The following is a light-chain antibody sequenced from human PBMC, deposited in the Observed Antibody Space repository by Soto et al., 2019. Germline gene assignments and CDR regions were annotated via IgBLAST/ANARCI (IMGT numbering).Light chain of an antibody. Sequence: EIVLTQSPATLSLSPGERATLSCRASQSVSSYLAWYQQKPGQAPRLLIYDASNSATGIPARLSGSGSGTDFTLTISSLEPEDFAVYYCQHRSNWPQITFGQGTRLEIK. CDR2: DAS. CDR3: QHRSNWPQIT. V-gene: IGKV3-11*01. J-gene: IGKJ5*01. CDR1: QSVSSY.